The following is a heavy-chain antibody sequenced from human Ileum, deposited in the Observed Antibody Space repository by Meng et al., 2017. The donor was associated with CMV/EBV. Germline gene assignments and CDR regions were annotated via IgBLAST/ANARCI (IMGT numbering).Heavy chain of an antibody. V-gene: IGHV6-1*01. J-gene: IGHJ6*02. CDR3: ARGLPNYYESGMDV. CDR1: GDSVSSPSAT. D-gene: IGHD2-21*02. CDR2: TYFRSKWYY. Sequence: SQTLSRTCAISGDSVSSPSATWSWIRQSPSRGLEWLGSTYFRSKWYYDYAISVKSRISITPDTSKNLFYLHLKSVTPAAASVYYCARGLPNYYESGMDVWGQGTTVTFSS.